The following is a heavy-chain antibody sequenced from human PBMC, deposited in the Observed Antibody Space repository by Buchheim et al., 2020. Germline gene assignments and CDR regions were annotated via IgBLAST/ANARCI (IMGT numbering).Heavy chain of an antibody. J-gene: IGHJ4*02. CDR1: GGSISSSSYY. V-gene: IGHV4-39*07. CDR3: ARWNGVVVVVAAYFDY. D-gene: IGHD2-15*01. CDR2: IYYSGST. Sequence: QLQLQESGPGLVKPSETLSLTCTVSGGSISSSSYYWGWIRQPPGKGLEWIGSIYYSGSTYYNPSLKSRVTISVDTSKNQFSLKLSSVTAADTAVYYCARWNGVVVVVAAYFDYWGQGTL.